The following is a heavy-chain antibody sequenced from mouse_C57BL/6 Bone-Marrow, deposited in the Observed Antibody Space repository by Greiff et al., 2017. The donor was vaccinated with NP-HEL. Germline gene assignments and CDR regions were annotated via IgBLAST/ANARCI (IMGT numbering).Heavy chain of an antibody. J-gene: IGHJ4*01. D-gene: IGHD1-2*01. CDR1: GFNIKNTY. Sequence: QVQLKQSVAELVRPGASVKLSCTASGFNIKNTYMHWVKQRPEQGLEWIGRIHPSDSDTNYNQKFKGKATLTVDKSSSTAYMQLSSLTSEDSAVYYCAIRATAYAMDYWGQGTSVTVSS. CDR3: AIRATAYAMDY. V-gene: IGHV1-74*01. CDR2: IHPSDSDT.